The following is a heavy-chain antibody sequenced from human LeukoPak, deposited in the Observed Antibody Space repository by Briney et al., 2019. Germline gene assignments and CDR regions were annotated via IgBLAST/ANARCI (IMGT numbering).Heavy chain of an antibody. J-gene: IGHJ3*02. CDR2: INPNSGGT. D-gene: IGHD3-9*01. CDR1: GYTFTGYY. CDR3: ARDREGYYDILTGYYGVGAFDI. Sequence: AASVKVSCKASGYTFTGYYMHWVRQAPGQGLEWMGWINPNSGGTNYAQKFQGRVTMTRDTSISTAYMELSRLRSDDTAVYYCARDREGYYDILTGYYGVGAFDIWGQGTMVTVSS. V-gene: IGHV1-2*02.